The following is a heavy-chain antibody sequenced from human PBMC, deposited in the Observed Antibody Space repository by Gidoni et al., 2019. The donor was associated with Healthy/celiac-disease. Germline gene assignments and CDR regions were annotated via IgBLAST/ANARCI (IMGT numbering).Heavy chain of an antibody. D-gene: IGHD2-2*01. CDR2: IWYDGSNK. J-gene: IGHJ6*02. CDR3: AREFIVVVPAASPDYYGMDV. CDR1: GFTFSSYG. Sequence: QVQLVESGGGVVQPGRSLRLSCAASGFTFSSYGMHWVRQAPGKGLEWVAVIWYDGSNKYYADSVKGRFTISRDNSKNTLYLQMNSLRAEDTAVYYCAREFIVVVPAASPDYYGMDVWGQGTTVTVSS. V-gene: IGHV3-33*01.